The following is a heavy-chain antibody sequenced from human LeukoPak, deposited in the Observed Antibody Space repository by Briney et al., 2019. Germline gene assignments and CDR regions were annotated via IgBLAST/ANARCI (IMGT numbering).Heavy chain of an antibody. CDR1: GGTFSSYA. D-gene: IGHD3-22*01. CDR2: IIPVFGSA. V-gene: IGHV1-69*13. CDR3: ARGPITTRSHFDY. Sequence: SVKVSCKASGGTFSSYAISWVRQAPGQGLEWMGGIIPVFGSADYAQKFQGRVTITADESTSTAYMELSSLRSEDTAVYYCARGPITTRSHFDYWGQGTLVTVSS. J-gene: IGHJ4*02.